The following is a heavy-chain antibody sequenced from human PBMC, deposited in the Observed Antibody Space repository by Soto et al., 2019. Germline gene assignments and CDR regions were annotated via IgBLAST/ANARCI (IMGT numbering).Heavy chain of an antibody. J-gene: IGHJ6*02. V-gene: IGHV1-69*06. Sequence: SVKVSCKASGGTFSSYAISCVRQAPGQGLEWMGGIIPIFGTANYAQKFQGRVTITADKSTSTAYMELSSLRSEDTAVYYCARWGNYYDSSGPIQYYYYYGMDVWGQGTTVTVSS. D-gene: IGHD3-22*01. CDR1: GGTFSSYA. CDR2: IIPIFGTA. CDR3: ARWGNYYDSSGPIQYYYYYGMDV.